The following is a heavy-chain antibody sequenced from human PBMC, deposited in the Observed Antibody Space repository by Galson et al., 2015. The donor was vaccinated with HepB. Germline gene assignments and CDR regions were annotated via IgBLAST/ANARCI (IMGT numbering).Heavy chain of an antibody. CDR3: GLWDKPSDY. CDR2: ILSTGSP. Sequence: SLRLSCAASGLSVNSDTVMWARQAPGKGLEWVSFILSTGSPFYADSVKGRFFIPRDSSKNTLYLQMSSLRAEDSAVYYCGLWDKPSDYWGQGVLVTVSS. CDR1: GLSVNSDT. J-gene: IGHJ4*02. V-gene: IGHV3-66*01. D-gene: IGHD3-10*01.